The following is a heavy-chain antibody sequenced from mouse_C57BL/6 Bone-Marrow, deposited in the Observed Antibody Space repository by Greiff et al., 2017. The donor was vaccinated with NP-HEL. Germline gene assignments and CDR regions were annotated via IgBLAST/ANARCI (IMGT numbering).Heavy chain of an antibody. CDR3: ARSQWPLGFAY. CDR1: GYTFTSYW. J-gene: IGHJ3*01. Sequence: QVQLQQPGAELVMPGASVKLSCKASGYTFTSYWMHWVQQRPGQGLEWIGEIDPSDSYTNYNQKFKGKSTLTVDKSSSTAYMQLSSLTSEDSAVYYCARSQWPLGFAYWGQGTLVTVSA. V-gene: IGHV1-69*01. CDR2: IDPSDSYT.